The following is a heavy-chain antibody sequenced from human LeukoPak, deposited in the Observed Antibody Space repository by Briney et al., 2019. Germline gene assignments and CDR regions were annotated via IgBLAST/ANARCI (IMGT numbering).Heavy chain of an antibody. D-gene: IGHD3-22*01. J-gene: IGHJ4*02. CDR1: GFDFHNYV. V-gene: IGHV3-30-3*01. CDR3: ARDLTTSDY. CDR2: ISSDVNIK. Sequence: GGSLRLSCAASGFDFHNYVIHWVRQAPGKGLEWVAVISSDVNIKYYADSVKGRFTISRDSSSKMVSLQMNSLGTEDTAVYYCARDLTTSDYWGQGTLVTVSS.